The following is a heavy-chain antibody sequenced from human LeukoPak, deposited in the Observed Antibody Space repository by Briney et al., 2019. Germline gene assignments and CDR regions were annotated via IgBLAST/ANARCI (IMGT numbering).Heavy chain of an antibody. CDR2: IYHSGST. CDR1: GGSISNTAYY. D-gene: IGHD2-2*01. V-gene: IGHV4-39*01. Sequence: SETLSLTCSVSGGSISNTAYYWGWTRQPPGKGLEWIGSIYHSGSTYYNPSLKSRVTMSVDTSKNQFSLKLSSVTAADTAVYYCARGRDPSSRDFIDYWGQGTLVTVSS. J-gene: IGHJ4*02. CDR3: ARGRDPSSRDFIDY.